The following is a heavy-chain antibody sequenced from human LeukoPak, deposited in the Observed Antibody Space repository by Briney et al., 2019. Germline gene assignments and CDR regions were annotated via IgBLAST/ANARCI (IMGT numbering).Heavy chain of an antibody. Sequence: RASQTLSPTCTVSGPSTSSGGYYWSWIRQHPGKGLEWIGYIYYSGRTYYNPSLKSRVTISLDTSKNQFSLKLSSVTAADTAVYYCARDNYGFDYWGQGTLVTVSS. D-gene: IGHD4-17*01. CDR2: IYYSGRT. CDR3: ARDNYGFDY. J-gene: IGHJ4*02. V-gene: IGHV4-31*03. CDR1: GPSTSSGGYY.